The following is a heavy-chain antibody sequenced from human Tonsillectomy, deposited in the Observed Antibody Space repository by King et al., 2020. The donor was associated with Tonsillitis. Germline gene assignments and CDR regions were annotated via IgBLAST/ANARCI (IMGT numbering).Heavy chain of an antibody. Sequence: VQLVESGGGVVQPGRSLRLSCAASGFTFSSYGMHWVRQAPGKGLEWVAVISYDGSTKYYADSVKGRFTVSRDNSKNTLFLQMKSLRNEDTAVYYCAKRCSGWLQFYYWGQGTLVTVSS. J-gene: IGHJ4*02. CDR2: ISYDGSTK. CDR1: GFTFSSYG. CDR3: AKRCSGWLQFYY. V-gene: IGHV3-30*18. D-gene: IGHD6-19*01.